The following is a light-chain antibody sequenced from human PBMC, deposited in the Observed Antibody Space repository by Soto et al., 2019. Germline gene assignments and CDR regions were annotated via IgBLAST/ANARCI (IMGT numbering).Light chain of an antibody. V-gene: IGLV1-51*01. J-gene: IGLJ1*01. CDR1: SSNIGGNS. CDR3: GSWDSSLSAYV. CDR2: DAN. Sequence: QSVMTQPPSVSEAPGQRVTISCSCSSSNIGGNSVSWYQQLPGTAPKLLIYDANNRPSGIPDRFSGSKSGTSATLGITGFQTGDEADYYCGSWDSSLSAYVFGTGTKVTVL.